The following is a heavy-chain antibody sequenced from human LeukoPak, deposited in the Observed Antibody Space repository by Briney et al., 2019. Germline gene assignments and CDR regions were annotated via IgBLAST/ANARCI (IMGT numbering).Heavy chain of an antibody. J-gene: IGHJ6*02. CDR3: ARDRAYCSGGSCQNYYGMDV. CDR1: GGSISSGDYY. CDR2: IYYSGST. D-gene: IGHD2-15*01. Sequence: SHTLSLTCPVSGGSISSGDYYWSSIRQPPGKGLEWIGYIYYSGSTYYNPSLKSRVTISVDTSKNQFSLKLSYVTAADTAVYYCARDRAYCSGGSCQNYYGMDVWGQGTTVTVS. V-gene: IGHV4-30-4*01.